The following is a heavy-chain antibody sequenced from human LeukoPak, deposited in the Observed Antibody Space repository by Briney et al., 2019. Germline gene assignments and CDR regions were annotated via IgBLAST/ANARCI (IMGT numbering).Heavy chain of an antibody. CDR1: GYTFTGYY. J-gene: IGHJ4*02. Sequence: ASVKLSCKASGYTFTGYYMHWVRQAPGQGLEWMGWINPNSGGTNYAQKFQGRVTMTRDASISTAYKELSRLRSDDTAVYYCARGGYSGYGIDYWGQGTLVTVSS. D-gene: IGHD5-12*01. CDR2: INPNSGGT. V-gene: IGHV1-2*02. CDR3: ARGGYSGYGIDY.